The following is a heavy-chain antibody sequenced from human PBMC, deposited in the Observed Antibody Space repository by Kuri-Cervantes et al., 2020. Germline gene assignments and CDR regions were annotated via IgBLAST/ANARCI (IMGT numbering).Heavy chain of an antibody. CDR3: ARWVGGLDV. V-gene: IGHV3-11*01. D-gene: IGHD1-26*01. CDR1: GGSISSGDYY. J-gene: IGHJ6*02. CDR2: ISQSGTSM. Sequence: LSLTCTVSGGSISSGDYYWSWIRQAPGKGLEWVSYISQSGTSMIHADSVKGRFTISRDNAKNSLYLQMSSLRVEDTAIYYCARWVGGLDVWGQGTTVTVSS.